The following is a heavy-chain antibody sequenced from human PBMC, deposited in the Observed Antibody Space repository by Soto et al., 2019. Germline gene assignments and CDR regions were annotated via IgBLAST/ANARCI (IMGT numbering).Heavy chain of an antibody. CDR3: ARDLVGKVAVAGLGLGYYGMDV. Sequence: PGGSLRLSCAASGFTFSSYAMHWVCQAPGKGLEWVAVISYDGSNKYYADSVKGRFTISRDNSKNTLYLQMNSLRAEDTAVYYCARDLVGKVAVAGLGLGYYGMDVWGQGTTVTVSS. CDR2: ISYDGSNK. J-gene: IGHJ6*02. CDR1: GFTFSSYA. D-gene: IGHD6-19*01. V-gene: IGHV3-30-3*01.